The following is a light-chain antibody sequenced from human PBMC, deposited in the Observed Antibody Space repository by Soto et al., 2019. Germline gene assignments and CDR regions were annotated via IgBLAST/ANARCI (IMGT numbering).Light chain of an antibody. CDR2: GAS. J-gene: IGKJ1*01. V-gene: IGKV3-20*01. CDR1: QSVSSNY. Sequence: EIVFTQSPGTLSLCPGERATLSFRASQSVSSNYLAWYQQTPGQAPRLLIYGASNRATGIPARFSGSGSGTDFTLTISSLEPEDFAVYYCQQYGGSPRTFGQGTKVDIK. CDR3: QQYGGSPRT.